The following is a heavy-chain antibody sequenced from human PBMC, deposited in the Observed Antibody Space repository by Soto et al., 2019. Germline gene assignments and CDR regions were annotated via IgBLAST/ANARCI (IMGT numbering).Heavy chain of an antibody. J-gene: IGHJ4*02. D-gene: IGHD5-12*01. CDR3: ATRLVATIDFDY. Sequence: GGSLRLSCAASGFTFSSYAMSWVRQAPGKGLEWVSAISGSGGSTYYADSVKGRFTISRDNSKNTLYLQMNSLRAEDTAVYYCATRLVATIDFDYWGQGPLVTVYS. CDR2: ISGSGGST. V-gene: IGHV3-23*01. CDR1: GFTFSSYA.